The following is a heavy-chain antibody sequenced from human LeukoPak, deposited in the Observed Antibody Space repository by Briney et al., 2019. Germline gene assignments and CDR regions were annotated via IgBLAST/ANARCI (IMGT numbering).Heavy chain of an antibody. J-gene: IGHJ6*03. CDR2: INQSGST. CDR3: ARCLVVPRYYYYYMDV. D-gene: IGHD2-2*01. CDR1: GGSFSGYY. V-gene: IGHV4-34*01. Sequence: PSETLSLTCAVYGGSFSGYYWSWIRQPPGKGLEWIGEINQSGSTNYNPSLKSRVTISVDTSKNQFSLKLSSVTAADTAVYYCARCLVVPRYYYYYMDVWGKGTTVTVSS.